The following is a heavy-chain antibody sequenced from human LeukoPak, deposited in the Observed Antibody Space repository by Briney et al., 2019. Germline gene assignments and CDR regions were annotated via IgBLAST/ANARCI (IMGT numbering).Heavy chain of an antibody. Sequence: SVKVSCKASGGTFSSYAISWVRQAPGQGLEWMGGIIPIFGTANYAQKFQGRVTITADKSTSTAYMELSSLRSEDTAVYYCARALIVGAHSEYFQHWGQGTLVTVSS. CDR1: GGTFSSYA. CDR3: ARALIVGAHSEYFQH. D-gene: IGHD1-26*01. CDR2: IIPIFGTA. V-gene: IGHV1-69*06. J-gene: IGHJ1*01.